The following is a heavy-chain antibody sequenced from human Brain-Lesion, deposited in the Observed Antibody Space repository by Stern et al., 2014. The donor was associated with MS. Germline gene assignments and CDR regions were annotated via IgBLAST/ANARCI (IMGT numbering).Heavy chain of an antibody. V-gene: IGHV4-31*03. Sequence: QVQLVQSGPGLVKPSQTLSLSCTVSGAPVNSGGYYWTWIRQDPGKGLEWIGYIPHRGATFYNPPLKSRVTISVDTSKNQVSLMLSSVTAADTAVYYCAGIGPLMEGAAFDIWGQGTLVTVSS. J-gene: IGHJ3*02. CDR2: IPHRGAT. CDR3: AGIGPLMEGAAFDI. CDR1: GAPVNSGGYY. D-gene: IGHD3-16*01.